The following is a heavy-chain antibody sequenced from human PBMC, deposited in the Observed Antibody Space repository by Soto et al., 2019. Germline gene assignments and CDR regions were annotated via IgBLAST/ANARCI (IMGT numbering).Heavy chain of an antibody. V-gene: IGHV3-48*02. CDR1: GFTFSTYD. Sequence: PGGSLRLSCEGSGFTFSTYDMDWVRQAPGKGLERVSYITNTGGTIYYADSVSGRFTISRDNAKNTLFLQMNSLRDDDTAVYYCARDGNRGFDMDVWGQGTTVTVSS. CDR2: ITNTGGTI. J-gene: IGHJ6*02. CDR3: ARDGNRGFDMDV.